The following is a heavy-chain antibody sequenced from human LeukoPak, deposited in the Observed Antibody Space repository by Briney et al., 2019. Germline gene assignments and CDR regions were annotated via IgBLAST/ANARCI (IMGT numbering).Heavy chain of an antibody. CDR1: GGTFSSYA. J-gene: IGHJ4*02. Sequence: SVKVSCKASGGTFSSYAISWVRQAPGQGLEWMGGIIPIFGSANYAQKFQGRVTITADESTSTAYMELSSLRSEDTAVYYCAREYYYDSSGYLFDYWGQGTLVTVSS. D-gene: IGHD3-22*01. CDR3: AREYYYDSSGYLFDY. CDR2: IIPIFGSA. V-gene: IGHV1-69*13.